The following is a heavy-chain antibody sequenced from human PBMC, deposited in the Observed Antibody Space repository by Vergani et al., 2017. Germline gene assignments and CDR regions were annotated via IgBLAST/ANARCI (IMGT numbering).Heavy chain of an antibody. CDR2: ISWNSGAV. V-gene: IGHV3-9*01. Sequence: EVQVVESGGGLVQPGRSLRLSCAASGFTFEDYGMHWVRQGPGKGLEWVSGISWNSGAVDYADSVRGRFTISRDNAKNSLFLEMNSLRFEDTAVYFCTKGSVYYHDSAGHGYDPYTRFDLWGQGTLVTVSS. CDR1: GFTFEDYG. J-gene: IGHJ3*01. CDR3: TKGSVYYHDSAGHGYDPYTRFDL. D-gene: IGHD5-12*01.